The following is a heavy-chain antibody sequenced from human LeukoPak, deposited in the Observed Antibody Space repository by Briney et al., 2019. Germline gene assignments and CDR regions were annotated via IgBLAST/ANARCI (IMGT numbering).Heavy chain of an antibody. Sequence: ASVKVSCKASGYTFTSYYMHWVRQAPGQGLEWMGIINPSGGNTSYAQKFQGRVTMTRDTSTSTVYMELSSLRSEDTAVYYCALTGSGYYSFDYWGQGTLVTVSS. D-gene: IGHD3-22*01. CDR1: GYTFTSYY. CDR3: ALTGSGYYSFDY. V-gene: IGHV1-46*01. J-gene: IGHJ4*02. CDR2: INPSGGNT.